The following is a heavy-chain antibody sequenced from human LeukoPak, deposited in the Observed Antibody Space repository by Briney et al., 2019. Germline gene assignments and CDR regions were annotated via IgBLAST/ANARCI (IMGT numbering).Heavy chain of an antibody. CDR2: IWYDGSNK. CDR3: ARAKLDSSGYSFDY. Sequence: PGGSLRLSCAASGFTFSSYGMHWVRQAPGKGLEWVAVIWYDGSNKYYVDSVKGRFTISRDNSKHTLYLQMNSLRAEDTAVYYCARAKLDSSGYSFDYWGQGTLVTVSS. J-gene: IGHJ4*02. V-gene: IGHV3-33*01. CDR1: GFTFSSYG. D-gene: IGHD3-22*01.